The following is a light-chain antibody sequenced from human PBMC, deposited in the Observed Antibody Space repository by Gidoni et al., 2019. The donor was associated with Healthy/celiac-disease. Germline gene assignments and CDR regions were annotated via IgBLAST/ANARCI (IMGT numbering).Light chain of an antibody. J-gene: IGKJ1*01. CDR3: QQLNSYPWT. CDR2: AAS. Sequence: DIPLPQSPSFLSASVGDRVTITCRASQGISSYLAWYQQKPGKAPKLLIYAASTLQSGVPSRFSGSGSGTEFTLTISSLQPEDFATYYCQQLNSYPWTFGQXTKVEIK. V-gene: IGKV1-9*01. CDR1: QGISSY.